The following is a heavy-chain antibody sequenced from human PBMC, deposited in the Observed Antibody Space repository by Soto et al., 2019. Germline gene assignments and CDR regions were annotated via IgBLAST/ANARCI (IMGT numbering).Heavy chain of an antibody. V-gene: IGHV4-59*08. CDR1: GGSISSYY. Sequence: SETLSLTCTVSGGSISSYYWSWIRQPPGKGLEWIGYIYYSGSTNYNPSLKSRVTISVDTSKNQFSLKLSAVTAAATAVYYCARNHQLSGGNYYYYMDVWGKGTTVTVSS. CDR3: ARNHQLSGGNYYYYMDV. D-gene: IGHD3-10*01. CDR2: IYYSGST. J-gene: IGHJ6*03.